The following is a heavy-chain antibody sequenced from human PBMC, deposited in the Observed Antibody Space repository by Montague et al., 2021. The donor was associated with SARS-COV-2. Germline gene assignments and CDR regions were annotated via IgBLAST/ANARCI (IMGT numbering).Heavy chain of an antibody. V-gene: IGHV4-39*02. J-gene: IGHJ4*02. CDR3: ARPGGVSGWFYFDD. D-gene: IGHD6-19*01. CDR1: GESIDRDTYY. CDR2: LSSSGST. Sequence: SETLSLTCIVSGESIDRDTYYWGWIRQSPGKGLEWIGSLSSSGSTYYNPSLRSRVTISMGTSKNHFSLKVNSVTATDTAVYFCARPGGVSGWFYFDDWGQGTLVSVSS.